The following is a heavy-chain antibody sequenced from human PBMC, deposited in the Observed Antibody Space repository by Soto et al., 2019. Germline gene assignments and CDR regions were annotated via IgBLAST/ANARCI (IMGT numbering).Heavy chain of an antibody. J-gene: IGHJ5*01. D-gene: IGHD2-2*02. V-gene: IGHV3-23*01. CDR2: IGGSGITT. Sequence: GSLRLSCTASGLAFSNYGMTWVRQAPGKGLEWVSTIGGSGITTYYADSVKGRFTISRDNSGNTLNLQMNSLRADDTAVYHCARVQMLYGISKIAGWFDSWGQGTLVTVSS. CDR3: ARVQMLYGISKIAGWFDS. CDR1: GLAFSNYG.